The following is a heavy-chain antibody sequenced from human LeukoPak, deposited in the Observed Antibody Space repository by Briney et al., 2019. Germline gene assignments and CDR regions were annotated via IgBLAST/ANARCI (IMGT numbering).Heavy chain of an antibody. J-gene: IGHJ4*02. CDR3: ATLAGNYFDY. Sequence: SETLSLTCAVYGGSFSGYYCSWIRQPPGRGLEWIGYIYYSGSTNYNPSLKSRVTISVDTSKNQFSLKLSSVTAADTAVYYCATLAGNYFDYWGQGTLVTVSS. CDR2: IYYSGST. CDR1: GGSFSGYY. D-gene: IGHD6-13*01. V-gene: IGHV4-59*08.